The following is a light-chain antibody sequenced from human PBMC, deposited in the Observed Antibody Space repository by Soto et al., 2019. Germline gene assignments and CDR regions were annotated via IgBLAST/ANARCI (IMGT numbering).Light chain of an antibody. CDR2: EVS. CDR1: SSDVGAYDY. V-gene: IGLV2-14*03. J-gene: IGLJ1*01. Sequence: QSVLTQPASVSGSPGQSITISCTGTSSDVGAYDYVSWYQQHPDKAPKLMIYEVSNRPSGVSNRFSGSKSVNTATLTISGLQADDEADYYCCSYTSSSTRVFGTGTKLTVL. CDR3: CSYTSSSTRV.